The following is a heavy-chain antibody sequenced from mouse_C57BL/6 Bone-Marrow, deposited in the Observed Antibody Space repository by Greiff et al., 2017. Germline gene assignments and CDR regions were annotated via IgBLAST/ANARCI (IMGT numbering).Heavy chain of an antibody. D-gene: IGHD1-1*01. CDR2: IDPSDSYT. V-gene: IGHV1-69*01. J-gene: IGHJ4*01. Sequence: QVQLKESGAELVMPGASVKLSCKASGYTFTSYWMHWVKQRPGQGLEWIGEIDPSDSYTNYNQKFKGKSTLTVDKSSSTAYMQLSSLTSEDSAVYYCARRMDYGSSYYAMDYWGQGTSVTVSS. CDR1: GYTFTSYW. CDR3: ARRMDYGSSYYAMDY.